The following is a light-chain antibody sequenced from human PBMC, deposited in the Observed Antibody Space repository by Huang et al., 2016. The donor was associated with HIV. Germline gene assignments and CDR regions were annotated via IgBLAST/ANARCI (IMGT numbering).Light chain of an antibody. CDR1: QDISNYY. Sequence: DIQMTQSPSVIYASVGDRVTITCRASQDISNYYLAWFQQTPGKVPKRLSYGASTLQGGVPSRFSGSGSWTEFTLTSSSLQPEDFATYYCLQHNFYPYTFGQGTKLEI. J-gene: IGKJ2*01. CDR3: LQHNFYPYT. V-gene: IGKV1-17*03. CDR2: GAS.